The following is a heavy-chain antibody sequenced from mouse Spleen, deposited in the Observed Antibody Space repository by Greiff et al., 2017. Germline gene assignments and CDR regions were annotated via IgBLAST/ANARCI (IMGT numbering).Heavy chain of an antibody. CDR2: ISSGGSYT. CDR1: GFTFSSYA. J-gene: IGHJ3*02. D-gene: IGHD2-3*01. CDR3: AREDDGYYG. Sequence: EVKLVESGGGLVKPGGSLKLSCAASGFTFSSYAMSWVRQSPEKRLEWVAEISSGGSYTYYPDTVTGRFTISRDNAKNTLYLEMSSLRSEDTAMYYCAREDDGYYGWGQGTLVTVSA. V-gene: IGHV5-9-4*01.